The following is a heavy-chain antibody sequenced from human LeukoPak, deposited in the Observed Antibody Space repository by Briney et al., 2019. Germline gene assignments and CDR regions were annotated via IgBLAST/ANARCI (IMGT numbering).Heavy chain of an antibody. V-gene: IGHV4-39*01. CDR2: VFHSGST. CDR3: ARHTGPIAIPSHLPLSAP. J-gene: IGHJ5*02. CDR1: GDSISSSSYY. D-gene: IGHD2-2*02. Sequence: SETLSLTCSVSGDSISSSSYYWGWIRQPPGKGLEWIGSVFHSGSTYYNPSLKSRVTISVDTSKNQFSLKVTSVPAADTAVYYCARHTGPIAIPSHLPLSAPGGQGPLSPSPQ.